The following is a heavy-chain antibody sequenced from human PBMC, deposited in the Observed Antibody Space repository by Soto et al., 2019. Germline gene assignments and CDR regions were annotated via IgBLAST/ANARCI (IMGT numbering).Heavy chain of an antibody. J-gene: IGHJ4*02. V-gene: IGHV1-69*01. D-gene: IGHD3-10*01. CDR1: GGTFSSYA. CDR2: IIPIFGTA. CDR3: ARGNYGSGSYSVDY. Sequence: QVQLVQSGAEVKKPGSSVKVSCKASGGTFSSYAISWVRQAPGQGLEWMGGIIPIFGTANYAQKFQGRVTITADESTSTAYMELRSLRTEDTAVYYCARGNYGSGSYSVDYWGQGTLVTVSS.